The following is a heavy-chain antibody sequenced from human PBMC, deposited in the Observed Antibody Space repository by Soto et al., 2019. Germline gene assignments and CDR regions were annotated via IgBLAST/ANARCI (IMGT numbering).Heavy chain of an antibody. D-gene: IGHD5-18*01. V-gene: IGHV4-34*01. Sequence: SETLSLTCAVYGGSFSGYYCSWIRQPPWKGLEWIGEINHSGSTNYNPSLKSRVTISVDTSKNQSSLKLSSVTAADTAVYYCARLRYSSSMDVCGQGTTVTFYS. J-gene: IGHJ6*02. CDR3: ARLRYSSSMDV. CDR1: GGSFSGYY. CDR2: INHSGST.